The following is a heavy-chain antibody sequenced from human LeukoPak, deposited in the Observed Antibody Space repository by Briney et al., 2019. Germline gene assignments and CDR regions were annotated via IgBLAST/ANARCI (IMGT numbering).Heavy chain of an antibody. CDR3: ARDPTVDAFDI. CDR1: GGSFSGYY. J-gene: IGHJ3*02. CDR2: INHSGST. Sequence: SETLSLTCAVYGGSFSGYYWSWIRQPPGKGLEWIGEINHSGSTNYNPSLKSRVTISVDASKNQFSLKLSSVTAADTAVYYCARDPTVDAFDIWGQGTMVPVSS. D-gene: IGHD4-17*01. V-gene: IGHV4-34*01.